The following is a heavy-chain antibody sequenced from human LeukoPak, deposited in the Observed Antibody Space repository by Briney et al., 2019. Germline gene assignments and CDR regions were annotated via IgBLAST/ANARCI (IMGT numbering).Heavy chain of an antibody. Sequence: SETLSLTCTVSGGYISSSSYYWGWIRQPVGKGLEWIGRISTRESPNYNPSLKSRVSMPVDTSKNQFSLKLSSVTAADTAMYYCARTLVTDAFDIWGQGTIVTVSS. CDR2: ISTRESP. CDR3: ARTLVTDAFDI. J-gene: IGHJ3*02. V-gene: IGHV4-61*02. CDR1: GGYISSSSYY. D-gene: IGHD2-21*02.